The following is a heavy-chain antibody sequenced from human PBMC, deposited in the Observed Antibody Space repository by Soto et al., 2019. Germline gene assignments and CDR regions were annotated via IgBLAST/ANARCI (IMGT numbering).Heavy chain of an antibody. CDR1: GDSVSSNSAT. V-gene: IGHV6-1*01. CDR2: TYYRSKWFH. CDR3: ARSITGSAYFDY. Sequence: PSQTLSLTCAISGDSVSSNSATWNWIRQSPSRGLQWLGRTYYRSKWFHDYEVSVESRININPDTSKNQFSLQLISVTPEDTAVYYCARSITGSAYFDYWGQGTLVTVS. D-gene: IGHD3-10*01. J-gene: IGHJ4*02.